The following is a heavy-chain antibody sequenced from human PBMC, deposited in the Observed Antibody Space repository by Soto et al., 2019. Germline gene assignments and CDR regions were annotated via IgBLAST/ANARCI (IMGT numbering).Heavy chain of an antibody. D-gene: IGHD4-17*01. J-gene: IGHJ4*02. V-gene: IGHV4-59*01. CDR3: VRAYGYYFDY. Sequence: QVQLQESGPGLVKPSETLSLTCTVSGGSISSYYWSWLRQPPGKGLEWIGYIYYSGSTNYNPSLKSRVNISVDTSKNQFSLKLSSVTAADTAVYYCVRAYGYYFDYWGQGTLVTVSS. CDR1: GGSISSYY. CDR2: IYYSGST.